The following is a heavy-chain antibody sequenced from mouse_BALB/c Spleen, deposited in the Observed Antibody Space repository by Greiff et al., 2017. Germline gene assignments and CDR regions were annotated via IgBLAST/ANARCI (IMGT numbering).Heavy chain of an antibody. V-gene: IGHV1-67*01. CDR1: GYTFTDYA. CDR2: ISTYYGNT. D-gene: IGHD2-4*01. CDR3: AREDYDAWFAY. J-gene: IGHJ3*01. Sequence: VQLQQSGPELVRPGVSVKISCTGSGYTFTDYAMHWVKQSHAKSLEWIGVISTYYGNTNYNQQFKGKATMTVDKSSSTAYMELARLTSEDAAIYYCAREDYDAWFAYWGQGTLVTVSA.